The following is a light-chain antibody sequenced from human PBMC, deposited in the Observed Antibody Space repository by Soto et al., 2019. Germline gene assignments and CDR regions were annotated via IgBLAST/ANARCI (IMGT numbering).Light chain of an antibody. V-gene: IGKV3-15*01. CDR2: GAS. J-gene: IGKJ1*01. CDR1: QSVSSN. Sequence: EIVMTQSPATLSVSPGERAALSCRASQSVSSNLAWYQQKPGQAPRLLISGASSRATGILARFSGSGSGTEFTLTISSLQPDDFATYYCQHYNSYSEAFGQGTKVDIK. CDR3: QHYNSYSEA.